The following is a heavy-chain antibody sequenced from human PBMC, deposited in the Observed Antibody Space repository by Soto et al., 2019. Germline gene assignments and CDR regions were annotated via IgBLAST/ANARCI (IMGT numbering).Heavy chain of an antibody. CDR1: GGTFSSHG. CDR3: ASDRGYGLVT. CDR2: SIPLFGIT. V-gene: IGHV1-69*12. Sequence: QVQLVQSGAEVKKPGSSVKVSCKASGGTFSSHGFNWVRQAPGQGLEWIGGSIPLFGITNHTQKFQDRITITADASTTTAYIESRGLSSDDPAVYDCASDRGYGLVTWGQGTLITVSS. D-gene: IGHD2-15*01. J-gene: IGHJ5*02.